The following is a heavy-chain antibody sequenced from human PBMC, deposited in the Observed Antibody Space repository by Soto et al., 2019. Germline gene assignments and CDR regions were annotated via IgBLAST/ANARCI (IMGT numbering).Heavy chain of an antibody. V-gene: IGHV3-9*01. CDR1: GFTFDDYA. Sequence: EVQLVESGGGLVQPGRSLRLSCAASGFTFDDYAMHWVRQAPGKGLEWVSGISWNSGSIGYADSVKGRFTISRDNAKNSVYLQMNSLRAEDTALYYCANADYGDYYWFFDLWGRGTLVTVSS. J-gene: IGHJ2*01. CDR3: ANADYGDYYWFFDL. D-gene: IGHD4-17*01. CDR2: ISWNSGSI.